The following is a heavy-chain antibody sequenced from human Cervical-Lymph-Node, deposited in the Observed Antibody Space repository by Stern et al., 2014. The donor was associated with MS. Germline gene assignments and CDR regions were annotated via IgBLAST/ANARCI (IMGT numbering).Heavy chain of an antibody. V-gene: IGHV1-24*01. D-gene: IGHD3-10*01. J-gene: IGHJ4*02. CDR2: FDPEDGET. Sequence: QVQLMQSGAEVKKPGASVTVSCNVVGHPLSELAMHWLRQLPTKGLEWMGQFDPEDGETVYAQQFQGRLRMTEDTSTGTAYMTLAALRSEDTAVYYCETDRGVKWGPGTLVTVSS. CDR1: GHPLSELA. CDR3: ETDRGVK.